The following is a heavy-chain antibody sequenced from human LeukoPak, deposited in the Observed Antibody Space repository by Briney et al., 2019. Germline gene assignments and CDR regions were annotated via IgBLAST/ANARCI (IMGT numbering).Heavy chain of an antibody. CDR3: AKGGIHYSDY. Sequence: GGSLRLCCAASGLTFNSYAMSWVCQAPGKGLESVSSISSSGAITYHADSVKGRFTISRDNSKNTLYLQMNSLRAEDTAIYYCAKGGIHYSDYCGQGTLVTVSS. CDR2: ISSSGAIT. J-gene: IGHJ4*02. CDR1: GLTFNSYA. V-gene: IGHV3-23*01. D-gene: IGHD1-26*01.